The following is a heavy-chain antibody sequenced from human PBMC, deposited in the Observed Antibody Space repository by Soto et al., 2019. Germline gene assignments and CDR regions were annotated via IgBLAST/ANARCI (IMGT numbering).Heavy chain of an antibody. D-gene: IGHD3-16*01. CDR3: ARLRGGVAAPDY. CDR1: DGSISSYY. J-gene: IGHJ4*02. Sequence: SQTLSLTCTVADGSISSYYWSWIRQPPGKGLEWIGYIYYSGSTNYNPSLKSRVTISVDTSKNQFSLKLSSVTAADTAVYYCARLRGGVAAPDYWGQGTLVTVSS. CDR2: IYYSGST. V-gene: IGHV4-59*08.